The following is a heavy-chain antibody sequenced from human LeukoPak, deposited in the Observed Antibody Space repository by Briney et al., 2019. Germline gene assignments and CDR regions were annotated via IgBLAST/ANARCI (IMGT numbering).Heavy chain of an antibody. Sequence: PGGSLRLSCAASGFTFSSYAMHWVRQAPGKGLEWVAVISYDGSNKYYADSVKGRFTISRDNSKNTLYLQMNSLRAEDTAVYYCAKQRAVTTVTCFDYWGQGTLVTVSS. V-gene: IGHV3-30-3*02. J-gene: IGHJ4*02. D-gene: IGHD4-17*01. CDR3: AKQRAVTTVTCFDY. CDR1: GFTFSSYA. CDR2: ISYDGSNK.